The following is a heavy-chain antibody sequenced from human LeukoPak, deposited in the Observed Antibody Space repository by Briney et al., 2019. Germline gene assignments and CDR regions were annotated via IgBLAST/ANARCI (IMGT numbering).Heavy chain of an antibody. CDR1: GFTFSSYG. D-gene: IGHD2-2*01. V-gene: IGHV3-33*01. CDR3: ARDAGVVPAAMWENWFDP. Sequence: GGSLRLSCAASGFTFSSYGMHWVRQAPGKGLEWVAVIWYDGSNKYYVDSVKGRFTISRDNSRNTLYLQMNSLRAEDTAVYYCARDAGVVPAAMWENWFDPWGQGTLVTVSS. CDR2: IWYDGSNK. J-gene: IGHJ5*02.